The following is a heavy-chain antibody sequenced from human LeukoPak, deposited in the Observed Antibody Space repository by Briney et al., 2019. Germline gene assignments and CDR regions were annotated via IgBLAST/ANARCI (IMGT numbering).Heavy chain of an antibody. V-gene: IGHV3-23*01. J-gene: IGHJ4*02. CDR3: VKVLRTYLDY. CDR1: GFTFSSYE. Sequence: GGSLRLSCAASGFTFSSYEMNWVRQAPGKGLEWVSTISAGGTRTYYADSVQGRFTISRDNSRNMLFLQLNSLRPEDAALYYCVKVLRTYLDYWGQGTLVTVSS. D-gene: IGHD3-16*01. CDR2: ISAGGTRT.